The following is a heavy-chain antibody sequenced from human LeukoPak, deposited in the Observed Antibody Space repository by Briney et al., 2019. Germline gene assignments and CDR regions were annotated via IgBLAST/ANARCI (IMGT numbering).Heavy chain of an antibody. D-gene: IGHD3-22*01. CDR1: GYTFTSYD. Sequence: ASVKVSCKASGYTFTSYDINWVRQATGQGLEWMGWMNPNSGNTGYAQKFQGRVTMTRNTSISTAYMELSSLRSEDTAVYYCARGSYCDSSGYYFNYYYYYYGMDVWGQGTTVTVSS. CDR3: ARGSYCDSSGYYFNYYYYYYGMDV. V-gene: IGHV1-8*01. CDR2: MNPNSGNT. J-gene: IGHJ6*02.